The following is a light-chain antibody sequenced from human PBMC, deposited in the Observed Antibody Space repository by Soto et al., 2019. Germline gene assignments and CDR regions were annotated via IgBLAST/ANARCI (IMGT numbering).Light chain of an antibody. Sequence: DIQMTRSPSSLSASVGDRVSITCRASQGISNYLAWYQQKPGKVPKLLIYTTSTLRSGVPSRFSGSGSGTDFTLTISSLQPEDVATYYCQKYNSAPPPFGPGTRVDI. J-gene: IGKJ3*01. CDR2: TTS. V-gene: IGKV1-27*01. CDR1: QGISNY. CDR3: QKYNSAPPP.